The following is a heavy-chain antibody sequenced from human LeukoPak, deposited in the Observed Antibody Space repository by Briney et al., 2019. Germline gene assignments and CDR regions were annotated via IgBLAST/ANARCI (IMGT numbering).Heavy chain of an antibody. CDR2: IRYDGSNK. V-gene: IGHV3-30*02. Sequence: GGSLRLSCAASGFTFSDYWMHWVRQAPGKGLEWVAFIRYDGSNKYYADSVKGRFTISRDNSKNTLYLQMNSLRAEDTAVYYCARPARPYYGSGSHLDYWGQGTLVTVSS. J-gene: IGHJ4*02. CDR3: ARPARPYYGSGSHLDY. CDR1: GFTFSDYW. D-gene: IGHD3-10*01.